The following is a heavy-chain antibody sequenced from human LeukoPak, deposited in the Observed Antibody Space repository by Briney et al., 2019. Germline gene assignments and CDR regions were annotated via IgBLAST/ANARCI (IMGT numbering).Heavy chain of an antibody. CDR3: ARAERGVNWFDP. D-gene: IGHD3-10*01. CDR1: GDSVSSNSAT. J-gene: IGHJ5*02. CDR2: TYYRSKWYN. Sequence: SQTLSLTCAISGDSVSSNSATWNWIRQSPSRGLEWLGRTYYRSKWYNDYAVSVRSRITINPDTSKNQFPLQLNSVTPEDTAVYYCARAERGVNWFDPWGQGTLVTASS. V-gene: IGHV6-1*01.